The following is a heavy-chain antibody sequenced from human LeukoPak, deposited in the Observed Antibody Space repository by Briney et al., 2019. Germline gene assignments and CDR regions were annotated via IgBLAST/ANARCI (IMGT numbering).Heavy chain of an antibody. Sequence: NPSETLSLTCAVYGGSFSGYYWSWIRQPPGKGLEWIGEINHSGSTNYNPSLKSRVTISVDTSKNQFSLKLSSVTAADTAVYYCASGERGWFDPWGEGTLVTVSS. CDR3: ASGERGWFDP. V-gene: IGHV4-34*01. J-gene: IGHJ5*02. CDR2: INHSGST. CDR1: GGSFSGYY.